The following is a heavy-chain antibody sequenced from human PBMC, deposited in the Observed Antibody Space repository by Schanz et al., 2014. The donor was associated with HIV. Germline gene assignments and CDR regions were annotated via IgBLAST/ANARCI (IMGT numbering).Heavy chain of an antibody. Sequence: VQLVESGGGLVQPGRSLRLSCAASGFTFSSYGMHWVRQAPGKGLEWVAVISYDGSDKYHADSVKGRFTISRDNSKNTLYLQMSDLKDEDTAVYFCARKWFNWLDPWGQGAQVIVSS. V-gene: IGHV3-30*03. CDR1: GFTFSSYG. D-gene: IGHD3-22*01. CDR3: ARKWFNWLDP. J-gene: IGHJ5*02. CDR2: ISYDGSDK.